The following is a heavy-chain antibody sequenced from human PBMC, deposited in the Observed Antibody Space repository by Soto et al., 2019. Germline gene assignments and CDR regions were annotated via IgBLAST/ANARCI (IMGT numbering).Heavy chain of an antibody. CDR2: ISSSGNTI. J-gene: IGHJ5*02. CDR3: AKMSSENYYDPVFS. D-gene: IGHD3-22*01. Sequence: QVQLVESGGGVVKTSGSLRIACAASGFTFSDYYMSWVRQAPGKGLGWVSYISSSGNTIYYADSVKGRFTISRDNAKSSVYLQMNSLRAEDTALYFCAKMSSENYYDPVFSWGQGTLVTVSS. CDR1: GFTFSDYY. V-gene: IGHV3-11*01.